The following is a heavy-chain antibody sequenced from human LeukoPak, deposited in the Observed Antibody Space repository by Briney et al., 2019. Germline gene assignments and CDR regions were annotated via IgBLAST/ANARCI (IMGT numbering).Heavy chain of an antibody. Sequence: SETLSLTCTVSGGSISSYYWSWIPQPPGKGPEWIGYIYYSGSTNYNPSLKSRVTISVDTSKSQFSLKLSSVTAADTAVYYCASNYYGSGSLDYWGQGNLVTVSS. J-gene: IGHJ4*02. CDR2: IYYSGST. CDR1: GGSISSYY. CDR3: ASNYYGSGSLDY. V-gene: IGHV4-59*08. D-gene: IGHD3-10*01.